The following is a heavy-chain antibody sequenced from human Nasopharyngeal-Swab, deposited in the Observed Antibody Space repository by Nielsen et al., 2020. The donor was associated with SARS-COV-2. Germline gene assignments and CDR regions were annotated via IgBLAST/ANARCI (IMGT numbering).Heavy chain of an antibody. CDR2: IHNSGTP. J-gene: IGHJ6*02. V-gene: IGHV4-39*07. Sequence: SETLSLTCTVSGDSIRSTTFYWGWIRQPPGKGLEWFGSIHNSGTPYYIPSLKSRVTISVDTSKNQFSLKMRFVTAADTAVYYCASGPFGPGDSYYYYGLDVWGQGTTVTVSS. D-gene: IGHD3/OR15-3a*01. CDR1: GDSIRSTTFY. CDR3: ASGPFGPGDSYYYYGLDV.